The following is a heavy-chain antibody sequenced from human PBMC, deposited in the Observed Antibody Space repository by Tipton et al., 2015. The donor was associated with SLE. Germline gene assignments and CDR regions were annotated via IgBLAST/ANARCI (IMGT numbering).Heavy chain of an antibody. D-gene: IGHD1-7*01. CDR3: ARGPNWNYFRDH. V-gene: IGHV4-4*07. J-gene: IGHJ4*02. Sequence: TLSLTCTVSGDSISSYYWTWIRQPAGKGLEWIGRIYTSGSTNYNPSLKSRVTVSVDTSKNQFSLKLSSVTAADTAVYYCARGPNWNYFRDHWGQGTPVTVSS. CDR2: IYTSGST. CDR1: GDSISSYY.